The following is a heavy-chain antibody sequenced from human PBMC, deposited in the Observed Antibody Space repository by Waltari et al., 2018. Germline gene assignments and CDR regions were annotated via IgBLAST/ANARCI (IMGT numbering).Heavy chain of an antibody. D-gene: IGHD3-22*01. Sequence: EVQLVESGGGLVKPGGSLRLSCAASGFTFSSYSMTWVRQAPGKGLEWVSSISSSSSDIYYADLVKGRFTISRDNAKNSLYLQMNSLRAEDTAVYYCARRGMIVVGDYYFDYWGQGTLVTVSS. CDR3: ARRGMIVVGDYYFDY. CDR2: ISSSSSDI. J-gene: IGHJ4*02. CDR1: GFTFSSYS. V-gene: IGHV3-21*01.